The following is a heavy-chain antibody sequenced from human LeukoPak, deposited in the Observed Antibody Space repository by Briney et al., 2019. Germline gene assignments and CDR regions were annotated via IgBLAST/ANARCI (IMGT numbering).Heavy chain of an antibody. J-gene: IGHJ3*02. V-gene: IGHV1-46*01. D-gene: IGHD6-19*01. CDR1: GYTFTSYY. Sequence: ASVKVSCKASGYTFTSYYMHWVRQAPGQGLEWMGIISPSGGSTSYAQKFQGRVTMTRDTSTSTVYMELSSLRSEDTAVYYCARDLVADSSGWRAFDIWGQGTMVTVSS. CDR3: ARDLVADSSGWRAFDI. CDR2: ISPSGGST.